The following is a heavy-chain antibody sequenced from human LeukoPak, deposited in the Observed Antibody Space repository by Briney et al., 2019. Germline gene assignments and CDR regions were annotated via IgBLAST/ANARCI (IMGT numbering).Heavy chain of an antibody. Sequence: SVKVSCKASGGTFSSYAISWVRQAPGQGLEWMGRIIPILGIANYARKFQGRVTITADKSTSTAYMELSSLRSEDTAVYYCARDFRGIAAAGTLYYYYGMDVWGQGTTVTVSS. CDR3: ARDFRGIAAAGTLYYYYGMDV. V-gene: IGHV1-69*04. CDR1: GGTFSSYA. J-gene: IGHJ6*02. CDR2: IIPILGIA. D-gene: IGHD6-13*01.